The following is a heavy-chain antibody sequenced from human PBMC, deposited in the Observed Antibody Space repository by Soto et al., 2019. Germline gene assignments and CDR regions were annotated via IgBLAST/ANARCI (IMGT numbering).Heavy chain of an antibody. V-gene: IGHV3-23*01. D-gene: IGHD3-22*01. CDR2: ISGSGGST. J-gene: IGHJ3*02. CDR1: GFTFSSYA. Sequence: EVQLLESGGGLVQPGGSLRLSCAASGFTFSSYAMSWVRQAPGKGLEWVSAISGSGGSTYYADSVKGRFTISRDNSKNTLYLQMNSLRAEDMAVYYCAKVRGWSSGSYDAFDIWGQGTMVTVSS. CDR3: AKVRGWSSGSYDAFDI.